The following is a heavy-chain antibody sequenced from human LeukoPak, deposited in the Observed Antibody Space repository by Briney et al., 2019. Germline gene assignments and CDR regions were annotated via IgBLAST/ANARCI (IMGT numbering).Heavy chain of an antibody. D-gene: IGHD6-25*01. CDR1: GFTFSSYW. J-gene: IGHJ6*03. CDR2: IKQDGSEK. V-gene: IGHV3-7*01. CDR3: ARDRGRYYMDV. Sequence: GGSLRLSCAASGFTFSSYWMSWVRQAPGKGLEWVANIKQDGSEKYYVGSVKGRFTISRDNAKNSLYLQMNSLRAEDTAVYYCARDRGRYYMDVWGKGTTVTISS.